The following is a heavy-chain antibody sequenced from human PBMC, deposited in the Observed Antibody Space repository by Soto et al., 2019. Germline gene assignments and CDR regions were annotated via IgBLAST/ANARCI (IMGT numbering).Heavy chain of an antibody. V-gene: IGHV1-69*13. CDR2: IIPIFGTA. Sequence: SVKVSCKASGGTFSSYAISWVRQAPGQGLEWMGGIIPIFGTANYAQKFQGRVTITADESTSTAYMELSSLRSEDTAVYYCASEGRGSGWPYFDYWGQGTLVTVSS. CDR1: GGTFSSYA. J-gene: IGHJ4*02. D-gene: IGHD6-19*01. CDR3: ASEGRGSGWPYFDY.